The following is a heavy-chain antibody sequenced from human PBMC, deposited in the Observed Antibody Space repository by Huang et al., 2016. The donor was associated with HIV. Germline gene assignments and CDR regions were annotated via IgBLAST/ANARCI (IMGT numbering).Heavy chain of an antibody. CDR2: SYSSGSI. CDR3: ARVKAGHFDY. CDR1: GVSISRGEYY. V-gene: IGHV4-30-4*08. D-gene: IGHD6-19*01. J-gene: IGHJ4*02. Sequence: QVQLQESGPGLVKPSHTLSLTCNVSGVSISRGEYYWSWIRQPPGKGLEWIGNSYSSGSIAYSPSLKSRLTISEDTSKNQFSLKLSSVTVADTAVYVCARVKAGHFDYWGQGRLVAVSS.